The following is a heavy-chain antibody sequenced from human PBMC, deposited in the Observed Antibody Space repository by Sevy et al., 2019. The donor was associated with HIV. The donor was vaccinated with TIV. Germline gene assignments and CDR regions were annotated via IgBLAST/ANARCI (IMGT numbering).Heavy chain of an antibody. CDR1: GFTFSSYG. J-gene: IGHJ6*02. V-gene: IGHV3-33*01. CDR3: ARDRSITMVRGVPDV. CDR2: IWYDGSNK. Sequence: GSLRLSCAASGFTFSSYGMHWVRQAPGKGLEWVAVIWYDGSNKYYADSVKGRFTISRDNSKNTLYLQMNSLRAEDTAVYYCARDRSITMVRGVPDVWGQGTTVTVSS. D-gene: IGHD3-10*01.